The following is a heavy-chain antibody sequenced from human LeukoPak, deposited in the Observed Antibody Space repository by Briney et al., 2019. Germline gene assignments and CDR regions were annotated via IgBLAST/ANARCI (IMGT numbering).Heavy chain of an antibody. CDR1: GYSISSGYY. CDR3: ASPGGDSSGYYYVGY. Sequence: SETRSLTCAVSGYSISSGYYWGWIPQPPGKGLEWIGSIYQSGRTYYNPSLKSRVTIAVDTSKNQFSLKLSSVTAADTAVYYGASPGGDSSGYYYVGYWGQGTLVTVSS. CDR2: IYQSGRT. J-gene: IGHJ4*02. V-gene: IGHV4-38-2*01. D-gene: IGHD3-22*01.